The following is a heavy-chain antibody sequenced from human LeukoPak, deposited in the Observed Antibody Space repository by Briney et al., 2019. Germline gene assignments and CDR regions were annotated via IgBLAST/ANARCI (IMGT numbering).Heavy chain of an antibody. V-gene: IGHV1-8*03. Sequence: ASVKLSCKASGYPFTSYDINCVRQATGQGLEWMGWMNPNSGNTGYAQKFQGRVTITTNTSIITAYMELSSLRSEDTAVYYCARGRLYCSGGSCGYWYFDLWGRGTLVTVSS. CDR2: MNPNSGNT. CDR3: ARGRLYCSGGSCGYWYFDL. CDR1: GYPFTSYD. D-gene: IGHD2-15*01. J-gene: IGHJ2*01.